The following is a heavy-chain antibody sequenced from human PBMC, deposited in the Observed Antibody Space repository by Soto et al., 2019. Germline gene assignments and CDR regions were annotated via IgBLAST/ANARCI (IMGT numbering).Heavy chain of an antibody. J-gene: IGHJ4*02. CDR3: AKSYSSNWYDYFDY. Sequence: SQTLSLTCAISGDSVSGNSAAWNWIRQSPSRGLEWLGRTYYRSRWYNDYAVSVKSRITISRDTSKNTLYLQMDSLRAEDTALYYCAKSYSSNWYDYFDYWGQGTLVTVSS. D-gene: IGHD6-13*01. CDR1: GDSVSGNSAA. CDR2: TYYRSRWYN. V-gene: IGHV6-1*01.